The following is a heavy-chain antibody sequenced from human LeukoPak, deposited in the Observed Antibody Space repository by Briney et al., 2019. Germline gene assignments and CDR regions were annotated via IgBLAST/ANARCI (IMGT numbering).Heavy chain of an antibody. V-gene: IGHV3-23*01. CDR1: GFTFSSYA. J-gene: IGHJ3*02. CDR3: ARPMDYYDSSGYFSPVDAFDI. D-gene: IGHD3-22*01. Sequence: GGSLRLSCAASGFTFSSYAMSWVRQAPGKGLEWVSAISGSGGSTYYADSVKGRFTISRDNSKNTLYLQMNSLRAEDTAVYYCARPMDYYDSSGYFSPVDAFDIWGQGTMVTVSS. CDR2: ISGSGGST.